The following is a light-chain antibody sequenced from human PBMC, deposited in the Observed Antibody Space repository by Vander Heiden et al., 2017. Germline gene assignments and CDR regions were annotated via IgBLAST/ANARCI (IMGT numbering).Light chain of an antibody. CDR1: SSEVGGDDS. CDR3: SSYAGNNNLV. Sequence: QSALTQPPSASGSPGQSVTISCTGTSSEVGGDDSVSRYQQAPGKAPKLMIYDVTKRPAGVPDRFSATKSGNTASLTVSGRQAEDEADYYCSSYAGNNNLVFGGGTKRTVL. V-gene: IGLV2-8*01. CDR2: DVT. J-gene: IGLJ2*01.